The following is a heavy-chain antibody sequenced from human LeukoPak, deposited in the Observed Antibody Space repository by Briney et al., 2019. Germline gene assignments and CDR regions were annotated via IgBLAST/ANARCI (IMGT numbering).Heavy chain of an antibody. CDR1: GFTFSTYS. V-gene: IGHV3-48*01. D-gene: IGHD6-6*01. CDR2: ISSSSSTI. Sequence: GGSLRLSCAASGFTFSTYSMNWVRQAPGKGLEWVSYISSSSSTIYYADSVKGRFTISRDNAKNSLYLQMNSLRAEDTAVYYCTRMGSSSYWYFDLWGRGTLVTVSS. J-gene: IGHJ2*01. CDR3: TRMGSSSYWYFDL.